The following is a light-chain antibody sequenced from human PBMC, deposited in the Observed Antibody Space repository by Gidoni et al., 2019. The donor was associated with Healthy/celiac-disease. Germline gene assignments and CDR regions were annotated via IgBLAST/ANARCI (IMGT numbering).Light chain of an antibody. V-gene: IGKV1-33*01. CDR2: DAS. J-gene: IGKJ1*01. Sequence: DIQMTQSPSSLYASVGDRVTITCQASQDISNYLNWYQQKPGKAPKLLIYDASNLETGVPSRFSGSGSGTDFTFNISSLQPEDIATYYCQQYDNLWTFGQGTKVEIK. CDR1: QDISNY. CDR3: QQYDNLWT.